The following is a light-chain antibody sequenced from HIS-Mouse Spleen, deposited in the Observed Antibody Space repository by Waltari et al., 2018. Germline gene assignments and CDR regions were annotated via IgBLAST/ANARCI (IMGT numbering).Light chain of an antibody. CDR1: NIGSKR. Sequence: SYVLTQPPSVSVAPGKTARITCGGNNIGSKRVHWYQQKPGQAPVLVVYDDSDRPSGRLVRFAGSKSGNTATLTISRVEDGDEADYYCQVWDSSSDHVVFGGGTKLTVL. V-gene: IGLV3-21*03. CDR2: DDS. CDR3: QVWDSSSDHVV. J-gene: IGLJ2*01.